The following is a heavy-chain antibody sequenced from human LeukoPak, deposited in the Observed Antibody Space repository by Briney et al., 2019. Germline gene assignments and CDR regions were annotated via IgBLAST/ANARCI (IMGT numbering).Heavy chain of an antibody. V-gene: IGHV1-69*04. CDR1: GGTFSSYA. D-gene: IGHD3-3*01. J-gene: IGHJ5*02. CDR2: IIPIFGIA. CDR3: ARATRGIKDDFWSGFNWFDP. Sequence: ASVKVSCKASGGTFSSYAISWVRQAPGQGLEWMGRIIPIFGIANYAQKFQGRVTITADKSTSTAYMEPSSLRSEDTAVYYCARATRGIKDDFWSGFNWFDPWGQGTLVTVSS.